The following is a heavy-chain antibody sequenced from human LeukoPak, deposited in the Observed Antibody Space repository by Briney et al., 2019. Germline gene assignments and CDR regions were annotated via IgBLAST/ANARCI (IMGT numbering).Heavy chain of an antibody. D-gene: IGHD5-18*01. CDR3: AREIPWRGYSYGSLYY. Sequence: PGGSLRLSCAASGFTFSSYAMHWVRQAPGKGLEWVAVISYDGSNKYYADSVKGRFTISRDNSKNTLYLQMNSLGAEDTAVYYCAREIPWRGYSYGSLYYCGQGALVTVSS. CDR1: GFTFSSYA. V-gene: IGHV3-30*04. J-gene: IGHJ4*02. CDR2: ISYDGSNK.